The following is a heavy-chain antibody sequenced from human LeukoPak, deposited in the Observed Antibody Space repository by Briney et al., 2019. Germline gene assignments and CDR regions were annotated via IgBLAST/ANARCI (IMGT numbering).Heavy chain of an antibody. D-gene: IGHD5-18*01. Sequence: ASVKVSCKASGYTFTSYGIRWVRQAPGQGLEWMGWISAYNGNTNYAQKLQGRVTMTTDTSTSTAYMELRSLRSDDTAVYYCARTAMEEGYFDYWGQGTLVTVSS. V-gene: IGHV1-18*01. CDR3: ARTAMEEGYFDY. J-gene: IGHJ4*02. CDR2: ISAYNGNT. CDR1: GYTFTSYG.